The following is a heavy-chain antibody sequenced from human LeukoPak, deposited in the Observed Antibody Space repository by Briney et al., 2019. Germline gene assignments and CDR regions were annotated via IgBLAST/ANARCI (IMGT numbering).Heavy chain of an antibody. J-gene: IGHJ4*02. V-gene: IGHV4-59*01. CDR1: GGSISSYY. D-gene: IGHD5-18*01. Sequence: SETLSLTCTVSGGSISSYYWSWIRQPPGKGLEWIGYIYYSGSTNSNPSLKSRVTISVDTSKNQFSLKLSSVTAADTAIYYCARSSRYNYDPFDYWGQGTLVTVSS. CDR2: IYYSGST. CDR3: ARSSRYNYDPFDY.